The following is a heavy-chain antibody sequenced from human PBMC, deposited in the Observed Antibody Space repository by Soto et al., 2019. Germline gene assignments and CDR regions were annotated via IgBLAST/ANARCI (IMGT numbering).Heavy chain of an antibody. Sequence: QVQLVESGGGVVQPGRSLRLSCAASGFTFSSYGMHWVRQAPGKGLEWVAVISYDGSNKYYADSVKGRFTISRDNSKNTLYLQMNSLRAEDTAVYYCAKILQNMVRGALDYWGQGNLVTVSS. J-gene: IGHJ4*02. CDR2: ISYDGSNK. CDR3: AKILQNMVRGALDY. D-gene: IGHD3-10*01. V-gene: IGHV3-30*18. CDR1: GFTFSSYG.